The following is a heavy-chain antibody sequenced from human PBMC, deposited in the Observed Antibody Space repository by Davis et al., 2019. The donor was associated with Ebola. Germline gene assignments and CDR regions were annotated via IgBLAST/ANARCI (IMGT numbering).Heavy chain of an antibody. CDR1: GYTFTGYY. J-gene: IGHJ4*02. CDR3: ARDRFMTTVTTFGY. D-gene: IGHD4-17*01. CDR2: IIPVFRTA. V-gene: IGHV1-46*01. Sequence: ASVKVSCKASGYTFTGYYMHWVRQAPGQGLEWMGGIIPVFRTANYAQQFQGRVTITRDTSASTAYMELSSLRSEDTAVYYCARDRFMTTVTTFGYWGQGTLVTVSS.